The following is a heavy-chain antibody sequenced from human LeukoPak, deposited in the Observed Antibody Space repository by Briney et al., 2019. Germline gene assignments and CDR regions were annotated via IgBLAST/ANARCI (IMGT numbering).Heavy chain of an antibody. CDR2: IKLDGSEK. D-gene: IGHD6-6*01. CDR3: ARIGSSSYWFDP. CDR1: GFTFSSYW. J-gene: IGHJ5*02. Sequence: GGSLRLSCAASGFTFSSYWMSWVRQAPGKGLEWVANIKLDGSEKYYVDSVKGRFTISRDNTKNSLYLQMNSLRAEDTAVYYCARIGSSSYWFDPWGQGTLVTVSS. V-gene: IGHV3-7*01.